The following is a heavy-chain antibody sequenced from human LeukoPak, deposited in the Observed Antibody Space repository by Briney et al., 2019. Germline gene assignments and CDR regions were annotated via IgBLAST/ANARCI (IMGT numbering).Heavy chain of an antibody. CDR2: TSYDGSNE. CDR1: GFTFSSYG. D-gene: IGHD4-11*01. CDR3: ASAGMTTVTDF. Sequence: PGGSLRLSCTASGFTFSSYGMHWVRQAPGKGLEWVAATSYDGSNEYYADSVKGRFTISRDNAKNSLYLQMNSLRAEDTAVYYCASAGMTTVTDFWGQGTLVTVSS. V-gene: IGHV3-30*03. J-gene: IGHJ4*02.